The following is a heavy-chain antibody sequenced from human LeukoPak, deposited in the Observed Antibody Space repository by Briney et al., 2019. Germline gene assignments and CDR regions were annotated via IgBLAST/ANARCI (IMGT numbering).Heavy chain of an antibody. CDR3: ARTLNRASGWYPLDY. Sequence: GASVKVSCKASGGTFSSYAISWVRQAPGQGLEWMGGIIPIFGTANYAQKFQGRVTITTDESTSTAYMELNSLRSDDTAVYYCARTLNRASGWYPLDYWGQGTLVTISS. CDR1: GGTFSSYA. CDR2: IIPIFGTA. J-gene: IGHJ4*02. V-gene: IGHV1-69*05. D-gene: IGHD6-19*01.